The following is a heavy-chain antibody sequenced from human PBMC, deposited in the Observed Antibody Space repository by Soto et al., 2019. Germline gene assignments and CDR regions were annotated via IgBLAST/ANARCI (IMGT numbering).Heavy chain of an antibody. CDR1: GGSFTGFY. CDR3: ARSEGASWSGVFDS. CDR2: INHGGTA. Sequence: SETLSLTCAVHGGSFTGFYWDWVRQPPGKGLEWIGEINHGGTANYNPSLKSRVSISVDMSKNQFSLKLSSVTAADTALYYCARSEGASWSGVFDSWGQGTLVTVSS. D-gene: IGHD3-3*01. J-gene: IGHJ4*02. V-gene: IGHV4-34*01.